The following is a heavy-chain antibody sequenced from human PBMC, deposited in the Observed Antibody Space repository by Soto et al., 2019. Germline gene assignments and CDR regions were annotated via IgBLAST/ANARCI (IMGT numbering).Heavy chain of an antibody. CDR2: INPNSGGT. CDR1: GYTFTGYY. J-gene: IGHJ6*02. D-gene: IGHD3-10*01. CDR3: AKGVLSFHYGMEV. Sequence: ASVKVSCKASGYTFTGYYMHWVRQAPGQGLEWMGWINPNSGGTNYAQKFQGRVTMTRDTSISTAYMELNNLRVDDTAVYFCAKGVLSFHYGMEVWGQGTTVTVSS. V-gene: IGHV1-2*02.